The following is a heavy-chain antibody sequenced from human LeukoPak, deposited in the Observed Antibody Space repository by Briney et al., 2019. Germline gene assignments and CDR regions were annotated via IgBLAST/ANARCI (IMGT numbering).Heavy chain of an antibody. CDR2: ISSSSTI. J-gene: IGHJ3*02. CDR3: ATEPELGYCSSISCQNLHIGAFDI. Sequence: PGGSLRLSCAASGFTFSSYSMNWVRQAPGKGLEWVSYISSSSTIYYADSVKGRFTISRDNAKNSLYLQMNSLRAEDTAVYYCATEPELGYCSSISCQNLHIGAFDIWGQGTMVTVSS. CDR1: GFTFSSYS. D-gene: IGHD2-2*01. V-gene: IGHV3-48*04.